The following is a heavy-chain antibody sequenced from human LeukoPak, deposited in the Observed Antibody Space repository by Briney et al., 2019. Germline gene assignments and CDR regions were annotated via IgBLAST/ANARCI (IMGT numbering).Heavy chain of an antibody. Sequence: ASVKVSCKASGYTFTSYDINGVRQATGQGLEWMGWMNPNSGNTGYAQKFQGRVTMTRNTSISTAYIELSSLRSEDPAVYYCARGPKKSGPWPYYYSYLDVWGKGTTVTVSS. CDR3: ARGPKKSGPWPYYYSYLDV. D-gene: IGHD2-15*01. CDR1: GYTFTSYD. V-gene: IGHV1-8*01. J-gene: IGHJ6*03. CDR2: MNPNSGNT.